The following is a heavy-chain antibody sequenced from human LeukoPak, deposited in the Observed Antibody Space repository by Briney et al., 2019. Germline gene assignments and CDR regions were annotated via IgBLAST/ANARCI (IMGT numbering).Heavy chain of an antibody. J-gene: IGHJ4*02. Sequence: KASETLSLTCAVSGGSISSSNWWSWVRQPPGKGLEWIGEIYHSGSTNYNPSLKSRVTISVDTSKNQFSLKLSSVTAADTAVYYCARGRGYDSSGYYQRIDYWGQGTLVTVSS. CDR3: ARGRGYDSSGYYQRIDY. D-gene: IGHD3-22*01. CDR1: GGSISSSNW. CDR2: IYHSGST. V-gene: IGHV4-4*02.